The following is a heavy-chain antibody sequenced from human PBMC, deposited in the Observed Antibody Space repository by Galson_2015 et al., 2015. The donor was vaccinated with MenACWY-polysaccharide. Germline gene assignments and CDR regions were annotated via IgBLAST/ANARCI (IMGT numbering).Heavy chain of an antibody. CDR2: IKQDGSKK. D-gene: IGHD3-10*01. J-gene: IGHJ4*02. V-gene: IGHV3-7*01. CDR1: GFTFSNFW. Sequence: SLRLSCAASGFTFSNFWMSWVRLAPGKELEWVASIKQDGSKKYLVDSVKGRFTISRDNAENSLFLQMNSLRAEDTAVYYCARERWVRGVFFDQWGQGTLVTVSS. CDR3: ARERWVRGVFFDQ.